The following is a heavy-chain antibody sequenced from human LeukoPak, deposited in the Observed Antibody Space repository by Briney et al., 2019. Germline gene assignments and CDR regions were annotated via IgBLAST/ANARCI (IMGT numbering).Heavy chain of an antibody. Sequence: ASVKXSCKASGYTFTSYYMHWVGQAPGQGLEGMGIMNPSGGSTSYAQKFQGRVTITRDTSTSTVYMEMSSLRSEDTAVYYCARGRCSSTSCYLLDYWGQGTLVTVSS. CDR1: GYTFTSYY. CDR3: ARGRCSSTSCYLLDY. J-gene: IGHJ4*02. CDR2: MNPSGGST. V-gene: IGHV1-46*03. D-gene: IGHD2-2*01.